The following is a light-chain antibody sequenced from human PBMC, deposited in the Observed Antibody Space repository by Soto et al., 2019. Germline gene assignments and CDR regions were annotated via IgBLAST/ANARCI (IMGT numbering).Light chain of an antibody. CDR3: QKYYSTPKIT. CDR1: QSVLYSSNNKNY. Sequence: DIVMTQSPDSLAVSLGERATINCKSSQSVLYSSNNKNYLAWYQQKPGQPPKLLIYWASTRESGVPDRFSGSGSGTDFTLTISSLQAEDVAVYYCQKYYSTPKITFGQGTRLEIK. CDR2: WAS. V-gene: IGKV4-1*01. J-gene: IGKJ5*01.